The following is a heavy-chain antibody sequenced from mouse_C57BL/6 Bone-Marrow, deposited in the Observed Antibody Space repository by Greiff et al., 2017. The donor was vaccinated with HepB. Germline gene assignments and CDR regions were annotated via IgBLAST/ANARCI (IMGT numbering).Heavy chain of an antibody. CDR3: IYYDYDDGDY. CDR2: ISPEYGHT. D-gene: IGHD2-4*01. CDR1: GYTFTNYI. J-gene: IGHJ2*01. Sequence: LVESGAELVKPGASVKLSCKASGYTFTNYIINWVKEGPGHGLEWIGWISPEYGHTYYNQKFKGKATFTADTSSSTAYMELSSLTSEDSAVYFWIYYDYDDGDYWGQGTTLTVSS. V-gene: IGHV1-79*01.